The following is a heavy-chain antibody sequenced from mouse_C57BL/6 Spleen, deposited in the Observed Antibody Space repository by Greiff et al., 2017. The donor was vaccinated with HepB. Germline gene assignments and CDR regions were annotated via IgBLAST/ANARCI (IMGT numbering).Heavy chain of an antibody. J-gene: IGHJ2*01. CDR3: ARSRVVDFDY. V-gene: IGHV1-42*01. D-gene: IGHD1-1*01. Sequence: EVQLQQSGPELVKPGASVKISCKASGYSFTGYYMNWVKQSPEKSLEWIGEINPSTGGTTYNQKFKAKATLTVDKSSSTAYMQLKSLTSEDSAVYYCARSRVVDFDYWGQGTTLTVSS. CDR2: INPSTGGT. CDR1: GYSFTGYY.